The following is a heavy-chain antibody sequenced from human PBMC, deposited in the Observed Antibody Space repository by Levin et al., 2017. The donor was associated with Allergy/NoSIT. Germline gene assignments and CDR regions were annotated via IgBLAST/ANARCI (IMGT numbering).Heavy chain of an antibody. CDR1: GGSISNNNW. D-gene: IGHD3-9*01. CDR3: ARTHPLLDSTLPFDH. J-gene: IGHJ4*02. CDR2: MYHSGSI. V-gene: IGHV4-4*02. Sequence: SETLSLTCAVSGGSISNNNWWSWVRQPPGKRLEWIGEMYHSGSINYNPSLKSRVTMSVDKSKNQFSLKLSSVTAADTAVYYCARTHPLLDSTLPFDHWGQGTLVTVSS.